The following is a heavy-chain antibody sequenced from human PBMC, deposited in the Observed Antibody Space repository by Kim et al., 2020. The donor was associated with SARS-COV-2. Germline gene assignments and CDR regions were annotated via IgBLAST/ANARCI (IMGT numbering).Heavy chain of an antibody. V-gene: IGHV4-4*02. D-gene: IGHD3-10*01. CDR3: ARDNRGRYGSGRMDV. CDR2: IYHSGST. J-gene: IGHJ6*02. CDR1: GGSISSSNW. Sequence: SETLSLTCAVSGGSISSSNWWSWVRQPPGKGLEWIGEIYHSGSTNYNPSLKSRVTISVDKSKNQFSLKLSSVTAADTAVYYCARDNRGRYGSGRMDVWGQGTTVTVSS.